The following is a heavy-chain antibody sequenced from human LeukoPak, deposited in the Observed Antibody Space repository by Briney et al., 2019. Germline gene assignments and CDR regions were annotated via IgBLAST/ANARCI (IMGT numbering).Heavy chain of an antibody. CDR3: ARGGSYYGWFDP. D-gene: IGHD1-26*01. CDR1: DYTFTSYA. CDR2: MNPNSGNT. J-gene: IGHJ5*02. V-gene: IGHV1-8*03. Sequence: GASVKVSCKASDYTFTSYAITWVRQATGQGLEWMGWMNPNSGNTGYAQKFQGRVTITRNTSITTAYMELSSLTSEDTAVYYCARGGSYYGWFDPWGQGTLVTVSS.